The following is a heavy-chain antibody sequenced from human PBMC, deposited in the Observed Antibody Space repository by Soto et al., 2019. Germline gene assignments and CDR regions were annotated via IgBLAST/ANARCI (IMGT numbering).Heavy chain of an antibody. Sequence: SDTLSLTCTVSGGAISSYYWSWIRQPPGKGLEWIGYIYYSGSTNYNPSLKSRVTISVDTSKNQFSLKLSSVTAADTAVYYCARQLGSSRAYYYMDVWGKGTTVTVSS. D-gene: IGHD6-6*01. CDR3: ARQLGSSRAYYYMDV. V-gene: IGHV4-59*08. CDR1: GGAISSYY. CDR2: IYYSGST. J-gene: IGHJ6*03.